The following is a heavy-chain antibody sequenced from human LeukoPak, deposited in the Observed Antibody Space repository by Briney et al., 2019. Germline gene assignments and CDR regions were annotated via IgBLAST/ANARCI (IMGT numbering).Heavy chain of an antibody. D-gene: IGHD5/OR15-5a*01. CDR1: GYTFTSYD. J-gene: IGHJ4*02. CDR3: ARAPLYPLDY. CDR2: ISTYNGNT. Sequence: ASVKVSCKASGYTFTSYDISWVRQAPGQGLEWMGWISTYNGNTDYAQKFQGRVTMTTDTSTSTAFMELRNLRSDDTAVYYCARAPLYPLDYWGQGTLVTVSS. V-gene: IGHV1-18*01.